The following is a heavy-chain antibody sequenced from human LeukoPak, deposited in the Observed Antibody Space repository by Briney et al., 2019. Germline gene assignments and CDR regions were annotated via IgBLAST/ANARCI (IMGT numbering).Heavy chain of an antibody. J-gene: IGHJ6*04. Sequence: PGGSLRLSCAASGFTVSSYGMSWVRQAPGKGLEWVSAISGSGGSTYYADSVKGRFTISRDKSKNTLYLQMNSLRAEDTAVYYCAELGITMIGGVWGKGTTVTISS. CDR3: AELGITMIGGV. CDR2: ISGSGGST. CDR1: GFTVSSYG. V-gene: IGHV3-23*01. D-gene: IGHD3-10*02.